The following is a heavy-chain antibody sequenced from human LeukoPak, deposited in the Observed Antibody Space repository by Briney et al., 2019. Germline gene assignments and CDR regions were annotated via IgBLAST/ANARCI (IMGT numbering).Heavy chain of an antibody. V-gene: IGHV7-4-1*02. J-gene: IGHJ4*02. CDR1: GYTFTGYY. CDR3: ARVLVGYYDSSGYNFGY. Sequence: ASVKVSCKASGYTFTGYYMHWVRQAPGQGLEWMGWINTNTGNPTYAQGFTGRFVFSLDTSVSTAYLQISSLKAEDTAVYYCARVLVGYYDSSGYNFGYWGQGTLVTVSS. D-gene: IGHD3-22*01. CDR2: INTNTGNP.